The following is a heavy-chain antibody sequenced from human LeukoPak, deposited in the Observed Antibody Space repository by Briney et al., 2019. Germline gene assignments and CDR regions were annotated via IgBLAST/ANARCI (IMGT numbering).Heavy chain of an antibody. J-gene: IGHJ5*02. CDR3: ARVGIQLWLRRNDNWFDP. CDR2: VNTNTGNP. D-gene: IGHD5-18*01. CDR1: GYTFTSYA. V-gene: IGHV7-4-1*02. Sequence: ASVKVSCKASGYTFTSYAMNWVRQAPGQGLEWMGWVNTNTGNPTYAQGFTGRFVFSLDTSVSTAYLQISSLKAEDTAVYYCARVGIQLWLRRNDNWFDPWGQGTLVTVSS.